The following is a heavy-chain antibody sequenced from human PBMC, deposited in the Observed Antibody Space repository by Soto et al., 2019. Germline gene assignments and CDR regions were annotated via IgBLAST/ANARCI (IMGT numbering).Heavy chain of an antibody. CDR2: IIPIFGTA. D-gene: IGHD3-3*01. CDR1: GGTFSSYA. Sequence: GASVKVSCKASGGTFSSYAIRWVRQAPGQGLELMGGIIPIFGTANYAQKFQGRVTITADESTSTAYMELSSLRSEDTAVYYCARGSPVLRFLEWSRLSGMDVWGQGTTVTV. V-gene: IGHV1-69*13. J-gene: IGHJ6*02. CDR3: ARGSPVLRFLEWSRLSGMDV.